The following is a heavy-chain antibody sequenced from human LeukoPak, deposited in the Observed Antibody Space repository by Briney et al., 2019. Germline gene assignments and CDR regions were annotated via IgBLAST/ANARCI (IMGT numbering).Heavy chain of an antibody. J-gene: IGHJ5*02. CDR1: GYTFTSYD. Sequence: ASVKVSCKASGYTFTSYDINWVRQATGQGLEWMGWMNPNSGNTGYAQKFQGRVTMTRNTSISTAYMELSSLRSEDTAVYYCARDEGRITILGVVIKRGLFDPWGQGTLVTVSS. V-gene: IGHV1-8*01. D-gene: IGHD3-3*01. CDR3: ARDEGRITILGVVIKRGLFDP. CDR2: MNPNSGNT.